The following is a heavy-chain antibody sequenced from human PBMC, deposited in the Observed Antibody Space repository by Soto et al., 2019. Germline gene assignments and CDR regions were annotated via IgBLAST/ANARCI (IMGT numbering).Heavy chain of an antibody. Sequence: SEALSLTCAVYGGLFSGYYWTWIRQPPGTGLEWIGEINHSGSTNYNPSLKSRVTISVDTSKNHFSLKLTSVTAADTAVYYCARDQIPGLFDYWGQGTLVTVS. CDR3: ARDQIPGLFDY. D-gene: IGHD2-21*01. J-gene: IGHJ4*02. V-gene: IGHV4-34*01. CDR2: INHSGST. CDR1: GGLFSGYY.